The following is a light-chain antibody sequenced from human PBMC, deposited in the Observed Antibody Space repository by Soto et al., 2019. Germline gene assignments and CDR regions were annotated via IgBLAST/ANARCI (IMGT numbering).Light chain of an antibody. Sequence: IVMTQSPESLAVSLGETATINCKSSQSVLYSSNNKNYLAWYQQKRGQPPKLLIYLASTRQSGVPDRFSGSGSETDFTLIINYLQAEDVAVYYCQQCYISVSFTFVPVTKVYI. CDR1: QSVLYSSNNKNY. V-gene: IGKV4-1*01. J-gene: IGKJ3*01. CDR3: QQCYISVSFT. CDR2: LAS.